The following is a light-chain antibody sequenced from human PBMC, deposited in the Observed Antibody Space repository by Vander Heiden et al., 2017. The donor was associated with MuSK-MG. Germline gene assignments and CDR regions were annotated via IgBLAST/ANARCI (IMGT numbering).Light chain of an antibody. J-gene: IGKJ5*01. CDR2: GAS. CDR3: QQYGSSPPIT. CDR1: QSMSSND. V-gene: IGKV3-20*01. Sequence: IVLTQSQGTLSLSPGERATVSCRASQSMSSNDLGWYQQKPGQAPRLLMSGASSRATGIPDRFSGTGSGTDFTLTINRLEPEDVAVYYCQQYGSSPPITFGQGTRLEIK.